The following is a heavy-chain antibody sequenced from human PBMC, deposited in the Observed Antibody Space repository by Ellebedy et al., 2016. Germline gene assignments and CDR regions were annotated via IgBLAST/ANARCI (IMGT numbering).Heavy chain of an antibody. V-gene: IGHV1-46*01. CDR2: INPSGGST. CDR3: ARKAYYDILTGYPSNDAFDI. J-gene: IGHJ3*02. CDR1: GYTFTSYY. D-gene: IGHD3-9*01. Sequence: ASVKVSCXASGYTFTSYYMHWVRQAPGQGLEWMGIINPSGGSTSYAQKFQGRVTMTRDTSTSTVYMELSSLRSEDTAVYYCARKAYYDILTGYPSNDAFDIWGQGTMVTVSS.